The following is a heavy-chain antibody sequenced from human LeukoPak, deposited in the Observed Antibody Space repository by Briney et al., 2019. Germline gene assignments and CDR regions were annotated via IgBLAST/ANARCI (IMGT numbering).Heavy chain of an antibody. CDR3: ARGIQLWSEYYYYYYGMDV. Sequence: GGSLRLSCAASGFTFSDYWMSWMRQAPGKGLEWVANIKYDGNEKYYVDSVKGRFTISRDNAKNSLYLQMNSLRAEDTAVYYCARGIQLWSEYYYYYYGMDVWGQGTTVTVSS. J-gene: IGHJ6*02. CDR1: GFTFSDYW. CDR2: IKYDGNEK. D-gene: IGHD5-18*01. V-gene: IGHV3-7*01.